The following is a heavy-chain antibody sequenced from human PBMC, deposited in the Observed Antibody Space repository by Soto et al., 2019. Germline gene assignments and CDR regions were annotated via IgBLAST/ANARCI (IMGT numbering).Heavy chain of an antibody. CDR1: GGTFSTYS. J-gene: IGHJ4*02. D-gene: IGHD1-26*01. CDR3: ASSSGNNYGVGTNYYFDY. CDR2: IIPIFGTA. V-gene: IGHV1-69*06. Sequence: QVQLVQSGAEMKKPGSSVKVSCKTSGGTFSTYSIVWVRQAPGEGLEWMGGIIPIFGTANYAQKFQDRVTLTADKSTNTAFMELSSLKSEDTAMYYCASSSGNNYGVGTNYYFDYWGQGTLVTVSS.